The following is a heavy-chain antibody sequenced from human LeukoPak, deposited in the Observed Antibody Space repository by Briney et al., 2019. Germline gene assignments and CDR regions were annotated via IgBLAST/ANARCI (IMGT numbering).Heavy chain of an antibody. V-gene: IGHV4-59*01. CDR2: IYYSGST. J-gene: IGHJ4*02. Sequence: SETLSLTCTVSGGSISSYYWSWSRQPPGKGLEWMGYIYYSGSTNYNPSLKSRVTISVDTSKNQFSLKLSSVTAADTAVYYCARHNYVLRFDDWGQGTLVTVSS. CDR3: ARHNYVLRFDD. D-gene: IGHD4-11*01. CDR1: GGSISSYY.